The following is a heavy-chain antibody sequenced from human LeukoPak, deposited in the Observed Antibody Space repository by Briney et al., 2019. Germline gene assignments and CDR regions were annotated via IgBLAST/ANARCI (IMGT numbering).Heavy chain of an antibody. CDR3: ARAAWRVSNSRDAFDI. J-gene: IGHJ3*02. CDR2: IYYTGTT. V-gene: IGHV4-31*03. D-gene: IGHD4-23*01. CDR1: GGSISSGGDY. Sequence: PSETLSLTCTVSGGSISSGGDYWSLIRQHPGKGLEWIGYIYYTGTTYYNPSLKSRLTISVDTSKNQFSLNLSSMTAADTAVYYCARAAWRVSNSRDAFDIWGQGTVVTVSS.